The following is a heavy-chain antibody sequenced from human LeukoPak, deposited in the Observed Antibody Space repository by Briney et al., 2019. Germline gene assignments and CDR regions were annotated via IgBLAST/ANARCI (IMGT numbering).Heavy chain of an antibody. D-gene: IGHD6-13*01. CDR3: ARGYSSSWNYIDY. J-gene: IGHJ4*02. V-gene: IGHV4-59*01. CDR1: GGSISNYW. Sequence: SETLSLTCTVSGGSISNYWWSWIRQPPGKGLEWIGYVFDSGGTNYNPSLKSRVTISVDTSKKQFSLKLSSATAADTAVYYCARGYSSSWNYIDYWGQGTLVTVSS. CDR2: VFDSGGT.